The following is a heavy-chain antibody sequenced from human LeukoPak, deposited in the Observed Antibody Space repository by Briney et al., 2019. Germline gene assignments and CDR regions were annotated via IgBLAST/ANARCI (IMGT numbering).Heavy chain of an antibody. CDR3: ASPRGDDSGGYYTWYFHH. V-gene: IGHV4-38-2*01. J-gene: IGHJ1*01. Sequence: PGGSLRLSCAASGFTVSSNYMSWVRQAPGKGLEWIGSGSTYYNPSLKSRVTISVDMSKNQFSLKLSSVTAADTAVYFCASPRGDDSGGYYTWYFHHWGQGILVTVSS. CDR2: SGST. D-gene: IGHD3-22*01. CDR1: GFTVSSNY.